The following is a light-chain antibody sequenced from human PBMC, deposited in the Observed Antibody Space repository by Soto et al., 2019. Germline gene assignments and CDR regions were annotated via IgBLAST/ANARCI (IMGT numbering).Light chain of an antibody. CDR1: QSITNW. V-gene: IGKV1-5*03. CDR3: QQYNSDTQFT. Sequence: DIQMTKSPSTLSASVGDIVTITCRASQSITNWLDWYQQKPGEAPKLLIYKASTIESGIPSRFNGNGSGTEFTLTISGLQPADVASYHCQQYNSDTQFTVGPGTKVDIK. CDR2: KAS. J-gene: IGKJ3*01.